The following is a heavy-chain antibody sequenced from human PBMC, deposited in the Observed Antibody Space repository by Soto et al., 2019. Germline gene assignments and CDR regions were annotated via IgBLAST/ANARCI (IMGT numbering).Heavy chain of an antibody. Sequence: ASVKVSCKASGYTFTSYGISWVRQAPGQGLEWMGWISAYNGNSNYAQKLQGRVTMTTDTSTSTAYMELRSLRSDDTSVYFCARGMGVVVAAPFDYWGQGTLVTVSS. V-gene: IGHV1-18*01. J-gene: IGHJ4*02. D-gene: IGHD2-15*01. CDR2: ISAYNGNS. CDR1: GYTFTSYG. CDR3: ARGMGVVVAAPFDY.